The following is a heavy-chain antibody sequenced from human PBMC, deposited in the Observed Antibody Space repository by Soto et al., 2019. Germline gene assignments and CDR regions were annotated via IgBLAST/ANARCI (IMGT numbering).Heavy chain of an antibody. CDR2: ISYDGSNK. CDR1: GFTFSSYG. Sequence: PGGSLRLSCAASGFTFSSYGMHWVRQAPGKGLEWVAVISYDGSNKYYADSVKGRFTISRDNSKNTLYLQMNSLRAEDTAVYYCAKVSIEWSRTEYYFDYWGQGTPVTVSS. V-gene: IGHV3-30*18. J-gene: IGHJ4*02. D-gene: IGHD3-3*01. CDR3: AKVSIEWSRTEYYFDY.